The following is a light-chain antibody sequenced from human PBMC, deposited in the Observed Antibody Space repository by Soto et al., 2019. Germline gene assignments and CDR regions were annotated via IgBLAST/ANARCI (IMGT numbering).Light chain of an antibody. CDR1: SSDVGSYNL. J-gene: IGLJ1*01. Sequence: QSVLTQPASVSGSPGQSITISCTGTSSDVGSYNLVSWYQQHPGKAPKLMIYEVSKRPSGVSNRFSGSKSGNTASLTISGLQAEAEADYYCCSYAGSSTFYVFGTGTKVT. CDR2: EVS. V-gene: IGLV2-23*02. CDR3: CSYAGSSTFYV.